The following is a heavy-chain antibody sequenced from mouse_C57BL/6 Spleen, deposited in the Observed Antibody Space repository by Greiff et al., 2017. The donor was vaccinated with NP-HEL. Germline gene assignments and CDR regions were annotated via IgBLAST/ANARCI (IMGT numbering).Heavy chain of an antibody. CDR3: ARHGERGYFDY. V-gene: IGHV5-6*01. J-gene: IGHJ2*01. CDR2: ISSGGSYT. Sequence: EVKLMESGGDLVKPGGSLKLSCAASGFTFSSYGMSWVRQTPDKRLEWVATISSGGSYTYYPDSVKGRFTISRDNAKNTLYLQMSSLKSEDTAMYYCARHGERGYFDYWGQGTTLTVSS. CDR1: GFTFSSYG.